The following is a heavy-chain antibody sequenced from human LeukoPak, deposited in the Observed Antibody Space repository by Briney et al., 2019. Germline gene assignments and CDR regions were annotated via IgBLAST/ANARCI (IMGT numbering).Heavy chain of an antibody. CDR3: ARVGDDSSGYCFDY. V-gene: IGHV3-21*01. CDR1: GFTFSSYS. Sequence: GGSLRLSCAASGFTFSSYSMNWVRQAPGKGLEWVSSISSSSSYIYYADSVKGRFTISRDNAKNSLYLQMNSLRAEDTAVYYCARVGDDSSGYCFDYWGQGTLVTVSS. D-gene: IGHD3-22*01. J-gene: IGHJ4*02. CDR2: ISSSSSYI.